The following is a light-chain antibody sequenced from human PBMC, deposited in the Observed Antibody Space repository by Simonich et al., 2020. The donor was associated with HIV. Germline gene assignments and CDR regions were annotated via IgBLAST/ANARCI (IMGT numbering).Light chain of an antibody. CDR2: WAS. J-gene: IGKJ4*01. CDR3: QQYYSTPLT. Sequence: DIVMTQSPDSLAVSLGERATINCKSSQSVLYSSNHKNYLAWYQQKPGQPPKLLIYWASTRESGVPGRFRGSGSGTDFTLTISSLQAEDVAVYYCQQYYSTPLTFGGGTKVEIK. V-gene: IGKV4-1*01. CDR1: QSVLYSSNHKNY.